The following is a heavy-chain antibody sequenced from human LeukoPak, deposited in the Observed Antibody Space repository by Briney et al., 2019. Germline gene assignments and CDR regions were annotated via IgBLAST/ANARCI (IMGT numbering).Heavy chain of an antibody. CDR3: ARDGGGYVAARLDY. CDR2: IKQDGSEK. J-gene: IGHJ4*02. D-gene: IGHD5-12*01. CDR1: GFTFSSYW. Sequence: PGGSLRLSCAASGFTFSSYWMSWGRQAPGRGLEWVANIKQDGSEKYYVDSVKGRFTISRDNAKNSLYLQMNSLRAEDTAVYYCARDGGGYVAARLDYWGQGTLVTVSS. V-gene: IGHV3-7*01.